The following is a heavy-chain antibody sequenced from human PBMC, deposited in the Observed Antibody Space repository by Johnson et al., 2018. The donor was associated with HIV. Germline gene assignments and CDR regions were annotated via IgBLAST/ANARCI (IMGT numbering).Heavy chain of an antibody. J-gene: IGHJ3*02. CDR2: IGTAGDT. D-gene: IGHD5-18*01. Sequence: VQLVESGGGLVQPGGSLRLSCAASGFTFGSYDMHWVRQATGKGLEWVSGIGTAGDTYYPGSVKGRFTISRENAKNSLYLQMNSLRAGDTAVYYCAKEDGYSYGSDAFDIWGQGTMVTVSS. CDR1: GFTFGSYD. V-gene: IGHV3-13*01. CDR3: AKEDGYSYGSDAFDI.